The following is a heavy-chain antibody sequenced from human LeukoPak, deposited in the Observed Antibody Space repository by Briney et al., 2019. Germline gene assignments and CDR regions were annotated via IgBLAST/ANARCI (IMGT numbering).Heavy chain of an antibody. CDR1: GVSISSYY. Sequence: SETLSLTCTVSGVSISSYYWGWIRQPPGKGLEWIGSIYHSGSTYYNPPLKSRVTISVDTSKNQFSLKLSSVTAADTAVYYCARDRLTASPANFDYWGQGTLVTVSS. D-gene: IGHD1-14*01. J-gene: IGHJ4*02. V-gene: IGHV4-38-2*02. CDR2: IYHSGST. CDR3: ARDRLTASPANFDY.